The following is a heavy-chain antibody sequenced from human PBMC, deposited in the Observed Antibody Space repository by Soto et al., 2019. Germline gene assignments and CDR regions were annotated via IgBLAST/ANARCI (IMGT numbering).Heavy chain of an antibody. D-gene: IGHD3-3*01. CDR1: GFTFDSYA. CDR3: AKVRLTVFGVVVTFED. V-gene: IGHV3-23*01. J-gene: IGHJ4*02. CDR2: LSGSGYQT. Sequence: EVQLLESGGGLVQPGGSLRLSCATDGFTFDSYAMHWVRQAPGKGLEWVSSLSGSGYQTYYADSVKGRLTISRDRSKNTVYLQMNSLRAEDTAVYFCAKVRLTVFGVVVTFEDWGRGTQVTVAS.